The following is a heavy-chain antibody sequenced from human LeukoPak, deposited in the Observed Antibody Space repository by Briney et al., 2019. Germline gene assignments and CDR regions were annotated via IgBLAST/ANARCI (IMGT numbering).Heavy chain of an antibody. V-gene: IGHV3-21*01. Sequence: GGSLRLSCATSGFTFSSYSMNWVRQAPGKGLEWVSSISSSNSYIYYADSVKGRFTISRDNAKNSLYLQMNSLRAEDTAVYYCARGVATPGTWYWFDPWGQGTLVTVSS. D-gene: IGHD6-13*01. CDR2: ISSSNSYI. CDR3: ARGVATPGTWYWFDP. CDR1: GFTFSSYS. J-gene: IGHJ5*02.